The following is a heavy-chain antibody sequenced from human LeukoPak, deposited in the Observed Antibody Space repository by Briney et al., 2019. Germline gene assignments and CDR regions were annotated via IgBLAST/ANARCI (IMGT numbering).Heavy chain of an antibody. CDR2: ISYDGSNK. D-gene: IGHD6-19*01. CDR3: AKAVRYSSGWYYFDY. Sequence: GALRLSCAASGFTFSSYGMHWVRPAPGKGLEWVAVISYDGSNKYYADSVKGRFTISRDNSKNTLYLQMNSLRAEDTAVYYCAKAVRYSSGWYYFDYWGQGALVTVSS. V-gene: IGHV3-30*18. CDR1: GFTFSSYG. J-gene: IGHJ4*02.